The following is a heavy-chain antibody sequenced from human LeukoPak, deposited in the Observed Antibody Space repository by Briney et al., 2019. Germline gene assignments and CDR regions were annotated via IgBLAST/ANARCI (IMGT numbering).Heavy chain of an antibody. CDR3: AKGPYSSGWYFDY. J-gene: IGHJ4*02. Sequence: GGSLRLSCGASGFTFSSYAMSWVRQAPGKGLEWVSAISGSGGSTYYADSVKGRFTIFRDNSKNTLYLQMNSLRAEDTAVYYCAKGPYSSGWYFDYWGQGTLVTVSS. CDR2: ISGSGGST. D-gene: IGHD6-19*01. CDR1: GFTFSSYA. V-gene: IGHV3-23*01.